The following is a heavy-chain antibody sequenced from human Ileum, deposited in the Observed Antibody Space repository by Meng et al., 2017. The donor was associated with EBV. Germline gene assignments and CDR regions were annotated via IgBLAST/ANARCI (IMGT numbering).Heavy chain of an antibody. CDR1: GCSISSDYW. J-gene: IGHJ4*02. D-gene: IGHD1-26*01. CDR3: VRGGTYYLSY. Sequence: QGPLRESGPGRVNPCVALPLTCALSGCSISSDYWWSWVRQSPEKGLEWIGEMYPTGPTYYNPSLKGRVSISIDKSKNQLSLKLNSVTAADTAVYYCVRGGTYYLSYWGQGSLVTVSS. V-gene: IGHV4-4*02. CDR2: MYPTGPT.